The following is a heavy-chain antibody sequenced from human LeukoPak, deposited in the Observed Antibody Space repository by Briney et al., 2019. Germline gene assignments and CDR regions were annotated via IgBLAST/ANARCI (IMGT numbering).Heavy chain of an antibody. V-gene: IGHV4-34*01. J-gene: IGHJ6*03. D-gene: IGHD3-9*01. CDR2: INLSGST. CDR1: GGSFSGYY. CDR3: ARLYILTGLLYYYYMDV. Sequence: PSETLSVTCAVYGGSFSGYYWSWIRQPPGKGLEWIGEINLSGSTNYNPSLKSRVTISVDTSKNQFSLKLSSVTAADTAVYYCARLYILTGLLYYYYMDVWGKGTTVTISS.